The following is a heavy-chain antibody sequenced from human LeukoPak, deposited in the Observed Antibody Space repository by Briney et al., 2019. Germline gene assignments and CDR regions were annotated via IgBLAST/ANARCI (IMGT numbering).Heavy chain of an antibody. CDR1: GYTFTSYA. J-gene: IGHJ4*02. CDR2: INAGNGNT. CDR3: AREGQQWLVNFDY. D-gene: IGHD6-19*01. Sequence: ASVKVSCKASGYTFTSYAMHWVRQAPGQRLEWMGWINAGNGNTKYSQKFQGRVTITRDTSASTAYMELSSLRSEDTAVYYCAREGQQWLVNFDYWGQGTLVTVSS. V-gene: IGHV1-3*01.